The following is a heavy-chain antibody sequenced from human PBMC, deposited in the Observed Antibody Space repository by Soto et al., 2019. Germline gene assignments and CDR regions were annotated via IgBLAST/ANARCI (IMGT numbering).Heavy chain of an antibody. V-gene: IGHV3-30-3*01. CDR2: ISFDGNKK. D-gene: IGHD5-12*01. CDR1: GFTFKIYA. J-gene: IGHJ6*02. Sequence: PGGSLRLSCAASGFTFKIYALHWVRQAPGKGLEWVAVISFDGNKKYYTDSVKGRFTISRDNLKNTLYLQMNNLRHEDAALYFCAREDDYNYRYFNYGLDVWGQGTTVTVSS. CDR3: AREDDYNYRYFNYGLDV.